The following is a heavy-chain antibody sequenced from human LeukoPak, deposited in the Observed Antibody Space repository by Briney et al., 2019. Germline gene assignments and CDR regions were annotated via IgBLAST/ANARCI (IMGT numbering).Heavy chain of an antibody. D-gene: IGHD1-26*01. J-gene: IGHJ4*02. CDR2: ISAYNGKT. CDR3: ARDQVVGATAGTFDY. CDR1: GYTFTSFV. V-gene: IGHV1-18*01. Sequence: ASVKVSCKASGYTFTSFVISWVRQAPGQGLEWMGWISAYNGKTNYAQKLQGRGTITTDTSTSTAYMELTSLSSDDTAIYYCARDQVVGATAGTFDYWGQGTLVTVSA.